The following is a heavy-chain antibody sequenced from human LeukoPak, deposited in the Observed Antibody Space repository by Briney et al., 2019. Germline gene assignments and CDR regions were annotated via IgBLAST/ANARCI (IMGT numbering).Heavy chain of an antibody. J-gene: IGHJ6*03. Sequence: GGSLRLSCAASGFTFSNYAMSWARQAPGKGLEWVSAISGSGGFTYYTDSVKGRFTISRDNSKNTLYLQMNSLRVEDTAVYQCASLSEEWLDYYYMAVWGKGTTVTVSS. CDR1: GFTFSNYA. V-gene: IGHV3-23*01. CDR3: ASLSEEWLDYYYMAV. CDR2: ISGSGGFT. D-gene: IGHD6-19*01.